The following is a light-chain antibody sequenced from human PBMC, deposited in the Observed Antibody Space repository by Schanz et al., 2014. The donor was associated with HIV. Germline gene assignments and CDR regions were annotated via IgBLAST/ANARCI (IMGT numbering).Light chain of an antibody. Sequence: SYELTQPPSVSVAPGKTARITCGGNNIGSKSVHWYQQKPGQAPVLVIYYDSDRPSGVPDRFSGSKSGNTASLTVSGLQAEDEADYYCSSYATTKDLLFGGGTKLTVL. CDR3: SSYATTKDLL. V-gene: IGLV3-21*01. CDR2: YDS. J-gene: IGLJ2*01. CDR1: NIGSKS.